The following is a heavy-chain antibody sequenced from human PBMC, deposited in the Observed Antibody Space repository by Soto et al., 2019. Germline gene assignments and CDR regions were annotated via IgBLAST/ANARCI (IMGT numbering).Heavy chain of an antibody. CDR2: IYYSGST. J-gene: IGHJ5*02. Sequence: PSETLSLTCAVSGGSISSGGYYWSWIRQPPGKGLEWIGYIYYSGSTNYNPSLKSRVTISVDTSKNQFSLKLSSVTAADTAVYYCARDSRSGSGSYYNGLPYNWFDPWGQGTLVTVSS. CDR3: ARDSRSGSGSYYNGLPYNWFDP. CDR1: GGSISSGGYY. D-gene: IGHD3-10*01. V-gene: IGHV4-61*08.